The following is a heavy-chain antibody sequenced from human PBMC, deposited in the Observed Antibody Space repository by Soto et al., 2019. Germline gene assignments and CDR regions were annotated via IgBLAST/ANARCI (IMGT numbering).Heavy chain of an antibody. CDR1: GGTFSSYA. CDR3: ARGPGIVVVPAAIGVYGMDV. D-gene: IGHD2-2*02. CDR2: IIPIFGTA. J-gene: IGHJ6*02. Sequence: QVQLVQSGAEVKKPGSSVKVSCKASGGTFSSYAISWVRQAPGQGLEWMGGIIPIFGTANYAQKFQGRVTITADKSTSTAYMELSSLRAEDTAVYYCARGPGIVVVPAAIGVYGMDVWGQGTTVPVSS. V-gene: IGHV1-69*06.